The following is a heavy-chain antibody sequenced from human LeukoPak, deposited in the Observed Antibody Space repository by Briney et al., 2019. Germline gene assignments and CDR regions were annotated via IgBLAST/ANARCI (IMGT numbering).Heavy chain of an antibody. J-gene: IGHJ4*02. V-gene: IGHV3-30-3*01. D-gene: IGHD1-1*01. CDR1: GFTFRNYA. Sequence: GGSLRLSCAASGFTFRNYAIHWVRQARGKGLEWVAVISYDGNNKYYADSVRGRFTISRDNSKNTLYPQMNSLRAEDTAVYYCARDGNNWNGYYLDYWGQGTLVTVSS. CDR3: ARDGNNWNGYYLDY. CDR2: ISYDGNNK.